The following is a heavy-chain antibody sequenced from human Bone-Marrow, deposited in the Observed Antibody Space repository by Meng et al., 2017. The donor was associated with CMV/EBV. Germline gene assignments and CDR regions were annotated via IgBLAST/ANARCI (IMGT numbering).Heavy chain of an antibody. CDR2: VNPNSGNT. Sequence: ASVKVSCKASGYTFTGYYMHWVRQATGQGLGWMGWVNPNSGNTGYAQKFQGRVTMTRYTSISTAYMELSSLRSEDTAVYYCVRSRWELGGGAFDIWGQGTTVTVSS. D-gene: IGHD1-26*01. CDR1: GYTFTGYY. J-gene: IGHJ3*02. CDR3: VRSRWELGGGAFDI. V-gene: IGHV1-8*02.